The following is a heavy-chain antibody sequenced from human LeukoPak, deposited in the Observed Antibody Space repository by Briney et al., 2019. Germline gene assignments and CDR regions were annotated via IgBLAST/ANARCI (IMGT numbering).Heavy chain of an antibody. CDR2: ISSSSSYI. Sequence: GGSLRLSCAASGFTFSSYSMNWVRQAPGKGLEWVSSISSSSSYIYYADSVKGRFTISRDNAKNSLYLQMNSLRAEDTAVYYCARTSSGPYYYYHGMDVWGQGTTVTVSS. CDR3: ARTSSGPYYYYHGMDV. J-gene: IGHJ6*02. CDR1: GFTFSSYS. D-gene: IGHD3-22*01. V-gene: IGHV3-21*01.